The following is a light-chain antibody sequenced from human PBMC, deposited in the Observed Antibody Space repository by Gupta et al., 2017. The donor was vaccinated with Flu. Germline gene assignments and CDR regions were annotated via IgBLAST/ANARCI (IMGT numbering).Light chain of an antibody. CDR1: QNVYSN. CDR2: DAS. CDR3: QQYYAWPLS. J-gene: IGKJ4*01. Sequence: PVTLSLSPGERATDSCRSSQNVYSNLAWYQQTPGQAPRLLIYDASTRATGIPARFSGSGSGTEFILSISSLQSEDFAVYYCQQYYAWPLSFGGGTTVEI. V-gene: IGKV3-15*01.